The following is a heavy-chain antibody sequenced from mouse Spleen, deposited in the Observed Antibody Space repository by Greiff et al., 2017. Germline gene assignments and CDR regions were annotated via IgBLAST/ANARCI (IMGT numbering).Heavy chain of an antibody. J-gene: IGHJ3*01. V-gene: IGHV3-2*02. D-gene: IGHD2-3*01. CDR1: GYSITSDYA. CDR2: ISYSGST. Sequence: EVQLQQSGPGLVKPSQSLSLTCTVTGYSITSDYAWNWIRQFPGNKLEWMGYISYSGSTSYNPSLKSRISITRDTSKNQCFLQLNSVTTEDTATYYCARRGYDGSPFAYWGQGTLVTVSA. CDR3: ARRGYDGSPFAY.